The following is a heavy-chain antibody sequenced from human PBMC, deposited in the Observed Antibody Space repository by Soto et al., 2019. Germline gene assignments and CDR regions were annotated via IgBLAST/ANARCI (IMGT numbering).Heavy chain of an antibody. CDR1: GGTFSSYA. CDR2: IIPIFGTA. Sequence: QVQLVQSGAEVKKPGSSVKVSCKASGGTFSSYAISWVRQAPGQGLEWMGGIIPIFGTANYAQKFQGRVTITADDSTSTAYMQLSSLRSEDTAVYYSASSGVRNSPYWYFDLWGRGTLVTVSS. V-gene: IGHV1-69*01. J-gene: IGHJ2*01. D-gene: IGHD3-10*01. CDR3: ASSGVRNSPYWYFDL.